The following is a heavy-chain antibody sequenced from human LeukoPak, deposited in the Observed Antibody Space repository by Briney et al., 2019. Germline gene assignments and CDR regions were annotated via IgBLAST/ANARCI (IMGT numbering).Heavy chain of an antibody. Sequence: PGGSLRLSCVASGFTFSSYWMSWVRQAPGKGLEWVANIKQDGSEKFYVDSVKGRFTISRDNAKSSLYLQMNSLRAEDTAVYYCARSPDGFDYWGQGTLVTVSS. CDR3: ARSPDGFDY. J-gene: IGHJ4*02. CDR1: GFTFSSYW. V-gene: IGHV3-7*01. CDR2: IKQDGSEK.